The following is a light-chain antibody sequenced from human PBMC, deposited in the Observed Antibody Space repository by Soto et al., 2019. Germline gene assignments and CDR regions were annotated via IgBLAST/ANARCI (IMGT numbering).Light chain of an antibody. CDR1: HTIMTY. CDR3: QQYENLPT. J-gene: IGKJ5*01. V-gene: IGKV1-33*01. CDR2: DAS. Sequence: DIQMTQSPSSLSAPVGDGVTTTCRASHTIMTYLNWYQQKPGRAPKLLIYDASNLEAGVPSRFRGSGSGTDFTFTISRLQPEDIATYYCQQYENLPTFGQGTRLEIK.